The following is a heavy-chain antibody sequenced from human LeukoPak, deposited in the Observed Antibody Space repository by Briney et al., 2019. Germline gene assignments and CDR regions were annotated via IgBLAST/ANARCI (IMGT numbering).Heavy chain of an antibody. J-gene: IGHJ4*02. D-gene: IGHD5-18*01. V-gene: IGHV3-66*02. Sequence: PGGSLRLSCAVSGFTVSNNYMSWVRQAPGKGLEWVSVIYSGGSTYYADSVKGRFTISRDNSKNTLYLQTNSLRIEDTAVYYCTKDRSYGRSYFDYWGQGTLVTVAS. CDR1: GFTVSNNY. CDR3: TKDRSYGRSYFDY. CDR2: IYSGGST.